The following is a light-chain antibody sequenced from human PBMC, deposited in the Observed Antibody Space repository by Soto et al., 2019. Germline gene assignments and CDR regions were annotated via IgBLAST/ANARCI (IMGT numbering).Light chain of an antibody. CDR1: QGIRND. V-gene: IGKV1-6*01. CDR2: AAS. CDR3: LHDYNYPRT. Sequence: AIQMTQSPSSLSASVGDRVTITLRASQGIRNDLGWYQQKPGKAPNLLIYAASSLQSGVPSRFSGSGYGTDFNLTISSLQPEDFATYYCLHDYNYPRTFGQGTKVDIK. J-gene: IGKJ1*01.